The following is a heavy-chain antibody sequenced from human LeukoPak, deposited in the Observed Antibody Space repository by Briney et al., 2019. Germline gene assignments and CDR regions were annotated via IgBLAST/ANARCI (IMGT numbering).Heavy chain of an antibody. J-gene: IGHJ4*02. CDR2: IYWNDDK. CDR1: GFSLSTSGVG. CDR3: AHSRATIFSKYYFYY. V-gene: IGHV2-5*01. Sequence: SGPTLVKPTQTLTLTCTFSGFSLSTSGVGVGWIRQPPGKALEWLALIYWNDDKRYGPSLKSRLTITKDTSKNQVVLTMTNMDPVDTATYYCAHSRATIFSKYYFYYWGQGTLVTVSS. D-gene: IGHD3-9*01.